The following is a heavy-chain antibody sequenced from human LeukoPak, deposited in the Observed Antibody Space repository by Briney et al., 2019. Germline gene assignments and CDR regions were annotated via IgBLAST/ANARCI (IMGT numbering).Heavy chain of an antibody. CDR3: ARITGRWVDYYFDY. Sequence: SETLSLTCTVSGVSISSSNSYWGWIRQPPGKGLEWIGSIYYSGNTYYNASLKSQVSISIDTSKNQFSLKLSSVTAADTAVYYCARITGRWVDYYFDYWGQGTLVTVSS. J-gene: IGHJ4*02. CDR2: IYYSGNT. D-gene: IGHD3-10*01. CDR1: GVSISSSNSY. V-gene: IGHV4-39*07.